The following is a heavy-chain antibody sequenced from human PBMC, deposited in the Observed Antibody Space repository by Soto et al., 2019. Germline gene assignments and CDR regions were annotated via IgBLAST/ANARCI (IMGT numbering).Heavy chain of an antibody. D-gene: IGHD6-13*01. V-gene: IGHV3-23*01. J-gene: IGHJ5*02. CDR3: AKDATTGSWFLNNWFDP. CDR1: GFTFSSYA. Sequence: GGSLRLSCAASGFTFSSYAMSWVRQAPGKGLEWVSAISGSGGSTYYADSVKGRFTISRDNSKNTLNLQMNSLRAEDTAVYYCAKDATTGSWFLNNWFDPWGQGTLVTVSS. CDR2: ISGSGGST.